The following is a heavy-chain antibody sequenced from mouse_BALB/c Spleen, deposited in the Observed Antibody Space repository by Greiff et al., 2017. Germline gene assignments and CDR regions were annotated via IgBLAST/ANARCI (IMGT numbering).Heavy chain of an antibody. J-gene: IGHJ4*01. Sequence: QVQLQQSGPGLVAPSQSLSITCTVSGFSLTSYGVHWVRQPPGKGLEWLGVIWAGGSTNYNSALMSRLSISKDNSKSQVFLKMNSLQTDDTAMYYCARDGNYRDYAMDDWGQGTSVTVSS. V-gene: IGHV2-9*02. CDR1: GFSLTSYG. D-gene: IGHD2-1*01. CDR3: ARDGNYRDYAMDD. CDR2: IWAGGST.